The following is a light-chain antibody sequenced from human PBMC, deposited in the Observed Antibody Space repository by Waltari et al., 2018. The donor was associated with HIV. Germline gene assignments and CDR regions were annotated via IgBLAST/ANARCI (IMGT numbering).Light chain of an antibody. CDR1: QSVTNNY. CDR3: QDYGSSPET. CDR2: RAS. V-gene: IGKV3-20*01. Sequence: EIVLTQSPGTLSLSPGERASLYCRASQSVTNNYLAWYQQKPGQAPTLLIYRASSRATGIPDRFSGSGSGTDFTLTISRLEPEDFAVYYCQDYGSSPETFGQGTKVEIK. J-gene: IGKJ1*01.